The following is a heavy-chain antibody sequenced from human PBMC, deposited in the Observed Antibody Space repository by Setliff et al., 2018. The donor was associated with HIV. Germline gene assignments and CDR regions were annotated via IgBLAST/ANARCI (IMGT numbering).Heavy chain of an antibody. V-gene: IGHV4-34*01. D-gene: IGHD6-13*01. Sequence: SETLSLTCAVYGGSFSGYYWSWIRQPPGKGLEWIGEINHSGSTNYNPSLKSRVTISVDTAKNQFSLKLSSVTAADTAVYYGARGAIAAAGTDYWGKGTLVTVSS. CDR2: INHSGST. CDR1: GGSFSGYY. CDR3: ARGAIAAAGTDY. J-gene: IGHJ4*02.